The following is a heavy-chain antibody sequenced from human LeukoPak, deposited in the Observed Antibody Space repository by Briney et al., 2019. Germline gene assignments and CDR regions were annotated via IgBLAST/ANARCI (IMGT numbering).Heavy chain of an antibody. Sequence: SETLSLTCAVYGGSFSGYYWSWIRQPPGKGLEWIGEINHSGSTNYNPSLKSRATISVDTSKNQFSLKLSSVTAADTAVYYCARDERQWLAFDYWGQGTLVTVSS. J-gene: IGHJ4*02. CDR1: GGSFSGYY. CDR2: INHSGST. V-gene: IGHV4-34*01. D-gene: IGHD6-19*01. CDR3: ARDERQWLAFDY.